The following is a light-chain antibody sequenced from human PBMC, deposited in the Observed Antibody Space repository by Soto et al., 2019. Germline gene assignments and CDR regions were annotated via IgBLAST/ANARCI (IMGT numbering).Light chain of an antibody. CDR3: QQRSNWPYT. CDR1: QSVSSY. J-gene: IGKJ2*01. V-gene: IGKV3-11*01. Sequence: EIVLTQSPATLSLSPGARATLSCRASQSVSSYLAWYHQKPGQAPRLLIYDASSRATGIPARFSGSGSGTDFTLTISSLEPEDFAVYYCQQRSNWPYTFGQGTKLEIK. CDR2: DAS.